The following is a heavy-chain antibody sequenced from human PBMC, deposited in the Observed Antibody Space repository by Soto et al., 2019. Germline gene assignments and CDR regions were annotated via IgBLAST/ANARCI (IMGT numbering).Heavy chain of an antibody. J-gene: IGHJ4*02. V-gene: IGHV2-5*02. CDR1: GFSLSTSGVG. CDR2: IYWDDDK. Sequence: QITLKESGPPLVKPTQTLTLTCTFSGFSLSTSGVGVGWIRQPPGKALEWLALIYWDDDKRYSPSLKSRLTTTKHTSKNQVVLTMANMDPVDTATYYCAHRQTYCGGNCYSGFDYWGQGTLVTVSS. D-gene: IGHD2-21*02. CDR3: AHRQTYCGGNCYSGFDY.